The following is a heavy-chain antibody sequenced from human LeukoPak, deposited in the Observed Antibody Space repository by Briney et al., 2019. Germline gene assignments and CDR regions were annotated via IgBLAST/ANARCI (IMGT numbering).Heavy chain of an antibody. D-gene: IGHD1-26*01. Sequence: MTGGSLRLSCAASGFTFSSYSMNWVRQAPGKGLEWVSSISSSSSYIYYADSVKGRFTISRDNAKNSLYLQMTSLRTEDTAVYYCATSDSGSYIDAFDIWGQGTMVTVSS. CDR1: GFTFSSYS. J-gene: IGHJ3*02. V-gene: IGHV3-21*01. CDR3: ATSDSGSYIDAFDI. CDR2: ISSSSSYI.